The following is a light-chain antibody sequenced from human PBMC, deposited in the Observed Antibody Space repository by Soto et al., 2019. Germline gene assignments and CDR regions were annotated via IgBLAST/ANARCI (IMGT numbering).Light chain of an antibody. CDR3: QXYGSSRGT. Sequence: EIVMTQSPATLSASPGDRATLSCRASQSVSSFLAWYQQKPGQSPRPVIYDASSRATGIPDRFSGSGSGTDFTLTISRLEPEDFAVYYCQXYGSSRGTCGQGTRLEI. V-gene: IGKV3-20*01. CDR2: DAS. CDR1: QSVSSF. J-gene: IGKJ5*01.